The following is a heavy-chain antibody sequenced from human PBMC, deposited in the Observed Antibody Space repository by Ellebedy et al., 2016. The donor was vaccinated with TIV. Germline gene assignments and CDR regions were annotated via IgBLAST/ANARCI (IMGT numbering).Heavy chain of an antibody. J-gene: IGHJ5*02. CDR3: ARTVVAANNWFDP. V-gene: IGHV4-4*07. Sequence: GLEWIGRIYTSGSTNYNPSLKSRVTMSVDTSKNQFSLKLSSVTAADTAVYYCARTVVAANNWFDPWGQGTLVTVSS. D-gene: IGHD2-15*01. CDR2: IYTSGST.